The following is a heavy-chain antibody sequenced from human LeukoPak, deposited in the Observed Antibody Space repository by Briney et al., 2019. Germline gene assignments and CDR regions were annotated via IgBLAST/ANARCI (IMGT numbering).Heavy chain of an antibody. Sequence: ASVKVSCKASGYTFTSYGISWVRQAPGQGLEWMGWISAYNGNTNYAQKLQGRVTMTTDTSTSTAYMELRSLRSDDTAVYYCARRESSGWYPGAFDIWGQGTMVTVSS. CDR1: GYTFTSYG. CDR3: ARRESSGWYPGAFDI. D-gene: IGHD6-19*01. V-gene: IGHV1-18*01. J-gene: IGHJ3*02. CDR2: ISAYNGNT.